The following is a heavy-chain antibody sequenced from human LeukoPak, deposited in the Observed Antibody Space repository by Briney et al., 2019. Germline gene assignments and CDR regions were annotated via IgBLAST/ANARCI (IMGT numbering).Heavy chain of an antibody. J-gene: IGHJ6*03. CDR2: IIPIFGTA. V-gene: IGHV1-69*06. CDR1: GGTFSSYA. D-gene: IGHD2-15*01. CDR3: ARDSSFRVAGTDPWPYYYYYMDV. Sequence: SVKVSCKASGGTFSSYAISWVRQAPGQGLEWMGGIIPIFGTANYAQKFQGRVTITADKSTSTAYMELSSLRSEDTAVYYCARDSSFRVAGTDPWPYYYYYMDVWGKGTTVTVSS.